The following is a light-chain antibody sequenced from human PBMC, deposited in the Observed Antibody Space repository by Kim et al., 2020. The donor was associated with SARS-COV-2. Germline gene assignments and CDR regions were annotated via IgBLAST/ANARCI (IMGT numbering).Light chain of an antibody. CDR1: NANIVAGYY. CDR2: DNS. J-gene: IGLJ3*02. CDR3: QSYDSSLTHWV. Sequence: QRVTISCTGSNANIVAGYYVRWYQQLPGTAPKLLIYDNSNRPSGVPDRFSGSKSGTSASLAITGLQAEDEADYYCQSYDSSLTHWVFGGGTQLTVL. V-gene: IGLV1-40*01.